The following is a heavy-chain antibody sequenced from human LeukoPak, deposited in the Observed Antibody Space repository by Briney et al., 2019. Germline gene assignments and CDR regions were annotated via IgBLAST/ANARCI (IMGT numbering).Heavy chain of an antibody. CDR2: MNPNSGNA. CDR3: ASIGLGGRPGY. V-gene: IGHV1-8*01. D-gene: IGHD3/OR15-3a*01. J-gene: IGHJ4*02. CDR1: GYTFTSYD. Sequence: GASVKVSCKASGYTFTSYDINWVRQATAQGLKWMGWMNPNSGNAGYAQKFQGRVTMSRNTSISTAYMELSSLRAEDTGVYYCASIGLGGRPGYWGQGTLVTISS.